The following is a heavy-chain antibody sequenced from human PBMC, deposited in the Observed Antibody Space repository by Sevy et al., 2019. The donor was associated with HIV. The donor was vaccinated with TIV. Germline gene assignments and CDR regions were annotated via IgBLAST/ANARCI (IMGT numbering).Heavy chain of an antibody. V-gene: IGHV3-7*01. J-gene: IGHJ6*02. CDR1: GFTFSSYW. D-gene: IGHD6-13*01. CDR3: ARACDSSWYYYYGMDV. Sequence: GESLKISCAASGFTFSSYWMSWVRQAPGKGLEWVANIKQDGSEKYYVDSVKGRFTISRDNAKNSLYLQMNSLRAEDTAVYYCARACDSSWYYYYGMDVWGQGTTVTVSS. CDR2: IKQDGSEK.